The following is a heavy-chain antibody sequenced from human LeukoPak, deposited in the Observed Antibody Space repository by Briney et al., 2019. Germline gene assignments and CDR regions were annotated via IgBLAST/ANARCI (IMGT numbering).Heavy chain of an antibody. CDR1: GGSISSYY. V-gene: IGHV4-59*12. D-gene: IGHD2-2*03. J-gene: IGHJ4*02. Sequence: SETLSLTCSVSGGSISSYYWSWIRQPPGKGLEWIGYIYYSGSTNYNPSLKSRVTISVDTSKNQFSLTLSSVTAADTAVYYCARDGYLAVDYWGQGTLVTVSS. CDR2: IYYSGST. CDR3: ARDGYLAVDY.